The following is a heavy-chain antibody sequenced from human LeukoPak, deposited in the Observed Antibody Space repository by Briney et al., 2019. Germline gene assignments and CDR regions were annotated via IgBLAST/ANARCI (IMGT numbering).Heavy chain of an antibody. V-gene: IGHV1-69*06. J-gene: IGHJ5*02. CDR1: GGTFSSYA. CDR2: IIPIFGTA. CDR3: ARVGSSGWYLYNWFDP. Sequence: ASVKVSCKASGGTFSSYAISWVRQAPGQGLEWMGGIIPIFGTANYAQKFQGRVTITADKSTGTAYMELSSLRSEDTAVYYCARVGSSGWYLYNWFDPWGQGTLVTVSS. D-gene: IGHD6-19*01.